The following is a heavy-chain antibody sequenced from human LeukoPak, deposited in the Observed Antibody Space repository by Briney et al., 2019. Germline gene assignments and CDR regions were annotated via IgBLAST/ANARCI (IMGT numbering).Heavy chain of an antibody. D-gene: IGHD3-3*01. Sequence: GGSLRLSCAASGFTVSNNYMSWVRQAPGKGLEWVSVIYSGGSIYYADSVKGRFTISGDNAKSSLYLQMNSLRAEDTALYYCAKDISDFGYGMDVWGQGTTVTVSS. CDR3: AKDISDFGYGMDV. V-gene: IGHV3-53*05. CDR1: GFTVSNNY. J-gene: IGHJ6*02. CDR2: IYSGGSI.